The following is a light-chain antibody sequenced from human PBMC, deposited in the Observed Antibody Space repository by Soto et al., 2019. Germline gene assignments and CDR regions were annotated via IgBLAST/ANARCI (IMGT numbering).Light chain of an antibody. V-gene: IGLV7-46*01. Sequence: QTVVTQEPSPTVSPGGTVTVTCGSSTGDVTSGHWPYWFQQKPGQAPRTLIYDISSKHSWTPAGFSGSLLGGKAALTLAGAQPYDEAEYYCLLSYSGAWVFGGGTKLTVL. CDR2: DIS. CDR3: LLSYSGAWV. J-gene: IGLJ3*02. CDR1: TGDVTSGHW.